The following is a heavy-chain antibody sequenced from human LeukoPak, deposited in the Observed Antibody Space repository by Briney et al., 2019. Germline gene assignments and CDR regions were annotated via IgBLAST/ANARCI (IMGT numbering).Heavy chain of an antibody. CDR1: GFTFNNYG. D-gene: IGHD2-2*01. Sequence: PGGSLRLSCAASGFTFNNYGMTWVRQAPGKGLDWVSSTTASGSSPNYSDSVKGRFTISRDNSKNTVYLQMNSLRAEDTAVYYCAKDCSSTNCYSFDNWGQGTLVTVSS. V-gene: IGHV3-23*01. CDR2: TTASGSSP. J-gene: IGHJ3*02. CDR3: AKDCSSTNCYSFDN.